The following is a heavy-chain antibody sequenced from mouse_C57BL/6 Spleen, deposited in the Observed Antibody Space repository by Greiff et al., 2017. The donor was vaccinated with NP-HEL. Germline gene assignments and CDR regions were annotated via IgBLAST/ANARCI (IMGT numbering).Heavy chain of an antibody. CDR2: IDPSDSYT. CDR3: ARSGITTVRGDY. J-gene: IGHJ2*01. V-gene: IGHV1-69*01. CDR1: GYTFTSYW. Sequence: QVQLQQSGAELVMPGASVKLSCKASGYTFTSYWMHWVKQRPGQGLEWIGEIDPSDSYTNYNQKFKGKSTLTVDKSSSTAYMQLSSLTSEDSAVYYCARSGITTVRGDYWGQGTTLTVSS. D-gene: IGHD1-1*01.